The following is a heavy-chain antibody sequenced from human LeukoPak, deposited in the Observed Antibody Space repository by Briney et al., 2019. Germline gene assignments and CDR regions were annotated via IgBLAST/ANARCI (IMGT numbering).Heavy chain of an antibody. CDR3: AKVSRVLGYCSSTSCYFDY. CDR2: ISGSGGST. J-gene: IGHJ4*02. V-gene: IGHV3-23*01. CDR1: GFTFTNYA. Sequence: GSLRLSCAASGFTFTNYAMSWVRQAPGKGLEWVSVISGSGGSTYYADSVKGRFTISRDNSKNTLYLQMNSLRAEDTAVYYCAKVSRVLGYCSSTSCYFDYWGQGTLVTVSS. D-gene: IGHD2-2*01.